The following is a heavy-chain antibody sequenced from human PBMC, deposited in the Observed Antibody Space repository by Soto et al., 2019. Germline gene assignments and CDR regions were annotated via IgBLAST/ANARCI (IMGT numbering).Heavy chain of an antibody. V-gene: IGHV1-69*13. Sequence: SVKVSCKASGGTFSSYAISWVRQAPGQGLEWMGGIIPIFGTANYAQKFQGRVTITVDESTSTAYMELSSLRSEDTAVYYCYGSGSYYPYYYGMDVWGQGTTVTVSS. J-gene: IGHJ6*02. CDR3: YGSGSYYPYYYGMDV. D-gene: IGHD3-10*01. CDR2: IIPIFGTA. CDR1: GGTFSSYA.